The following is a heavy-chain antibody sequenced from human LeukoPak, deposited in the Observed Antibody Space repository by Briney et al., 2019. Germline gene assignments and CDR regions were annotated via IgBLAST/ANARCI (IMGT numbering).Heavy chain of an antibody. CDR3: ARGYYYDSSGLMDV. CDR2: INHSGST. D-gene: IGHD3-22*01. J-gene: IGHJ6*02. Sequence: SETLSLTCAVYGGSFSGYYWSWIRQPPGKGLKWSGEINHSGSTNYNPSLKSRVTISVDTSKNQFSLKLSSVTAADTAVYYCARGYYYDSSGLMDVWGQGTTVTVSS. CDR1: GGSFSGYY. V-gene: IGHV4-34*01.